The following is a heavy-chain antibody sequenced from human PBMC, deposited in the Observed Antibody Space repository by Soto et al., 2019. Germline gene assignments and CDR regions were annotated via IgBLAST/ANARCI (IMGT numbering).Heavy chain of an antibody. V-gene: IGHV2-5*02. CDR1: GFSLSTSGVG. Sequence: QITLKESGPTLVKPTQTLTLTCTFSGFSLSTSGVGVGWIRQPPGKALEWLALIYWDDDKRYSPSLKSRLTITKDTSKNPVVLTMTNMDPVDTATYYCAHRHGYYYDSSGLDYWGQGTLVTVSS. CDR3: AHRHGYYYDSSGLDY. CDR2: IYWDDDK. J-gene: IGHJ4*02. D-gene: IGHD3-22*01.